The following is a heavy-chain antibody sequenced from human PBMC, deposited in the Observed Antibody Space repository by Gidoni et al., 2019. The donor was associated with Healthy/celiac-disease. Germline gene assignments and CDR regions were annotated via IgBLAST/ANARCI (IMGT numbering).Heavy chain of an antibody. CDR1: GFTFSSYS. J-gene: IGHJ4*02. CDR2: IRSSSSTI. CDR3: ARDPYDSSGSYYFDY. V-gene: IGHV3-48*02. Sequence: EVQLVESGGGLVQPGGSLRLSCAASGFTFSSYSMNWVRQAPGKGLEWVSYIRSSSSTIYYADSVKGRFTISRDNAKNSLYLQMNSLRDEDTAVYYCARDPYDSSGSYYFDYWGQGTLVTVSS. D-gene: IGHD3-22*01.